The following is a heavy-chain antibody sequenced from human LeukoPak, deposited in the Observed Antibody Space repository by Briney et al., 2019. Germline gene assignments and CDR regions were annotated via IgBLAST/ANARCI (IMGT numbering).Heavy chain of an antibody. Sequence: ASVKVSCKSSGYPFTDYYIHRVRQAPGQGLEWMGWINPDSGGTNYAQKFQGRVTMTRDTSIGTAYMEISRLRYDDTAMFYCGSADYGDYYPLFYWGQGTLVTVSS. D-gene: IGHD4/OR15-4a*01. CDR3: GSADYGDYYPLFY. CDR1: GYPFTDYY. CDR2: INPDSGGT. J-gene: IGHJ4*02. V-gene: IGHV1-2*02.